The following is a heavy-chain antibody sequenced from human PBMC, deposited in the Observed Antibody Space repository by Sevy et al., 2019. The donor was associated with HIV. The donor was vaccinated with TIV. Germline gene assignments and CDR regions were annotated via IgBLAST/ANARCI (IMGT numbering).Heavy chain of an antibody. D-gene: IGHD1-26*01. CDR2: ISHDGINE. CDR1: GFSFSYYG. J-gene: IGHJ6*02. V-gene: IGHV3-30*18. Sequence: GGSLRLSCIGSGFSFSYYGIHWVRQSPGKGLDWVAFISHDGINEYYADSVKGRFTISRDNSKNTVYLEMNSLRSEDTAIYFCANAYSGSYSHSYLYALDVWGQGTTVTVSS. CDR3: ANAYSGSYSHSYLYALDV.